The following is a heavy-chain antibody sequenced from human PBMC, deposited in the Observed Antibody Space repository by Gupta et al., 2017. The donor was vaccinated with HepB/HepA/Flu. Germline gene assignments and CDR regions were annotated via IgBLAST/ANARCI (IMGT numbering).Heavy chain of an antibody. V-gene: IGHV3-48*03. Sequence: EVQLVESGGGLVQPGGSLRRSCAASGFTFSSYEMNWVRQAPGKGLEWVSYISSSGSTIYYADSVKGRFTIARDNAKNSLYLKMNSLRAENTAVYYCARDGNPRGLHMITCGGGYAFDIWGQGTMVTVSA. CDR1: GFTFSSYE. J-gene: IGHJ3*02. CDR3: ARDGNPRGLHMITCGGGYAFDI. D-gene: IGHD3-16*01. CDR2: ISSSGSTI.